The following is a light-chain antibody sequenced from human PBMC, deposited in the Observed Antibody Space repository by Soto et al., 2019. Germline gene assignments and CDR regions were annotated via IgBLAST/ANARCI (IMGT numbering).Light chain of an antibody. Sequence: ETVLTQSPGTLSLSPGERATLFCRASQSVSNNYLAWYQQKPGQAPRLLIYGASSSATGIPDRFSGSGSGTYFSLTISRLEPEDSAVYYCQQHGSSPPSWTFGQGTKVEIK. V-gene: IGKV3-20*01. CDR1: QSVSNNY. CDR3: QQHGSSPPSWT. J-gene: IGKJ1*01. CDR2: GAS.